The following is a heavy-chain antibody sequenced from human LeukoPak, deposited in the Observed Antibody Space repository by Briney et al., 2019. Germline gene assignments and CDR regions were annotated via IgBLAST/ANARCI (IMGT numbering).Heavy chain of an antibody. CDR3: ARSLIAPSLGAGACFGP. CDR1: GFSFSAYS. D-gene: IGHD3-16*02. CDR2: IDESGTT. J-gene: IGHJ5*02. Sequence: LRLSCAASGFSFSAYSMNWVRQPPGKGLEWIGYIDESGTTHYNAALKSRLTISVDVSKNQFSLKLTSALAADTAVYYCARSLIAPSLGAGACFGPWGRGTLVTVSS. V-gene: IGHV4-34*09.